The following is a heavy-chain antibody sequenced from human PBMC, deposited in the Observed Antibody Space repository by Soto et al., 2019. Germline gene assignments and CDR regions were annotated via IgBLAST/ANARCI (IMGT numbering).Heavy chain of an antibody. Sequence: QVQLVQSGAEVKKPGSSVKVSCKASGGTFSSYAISWVRQAPGQGLEWMGGIFPIFGTANYAQKFQGRVTITADESTSTAYMELSSLRSEDTAVYYCARAAYSSSWYLVDYYYGMDVWGQGTTVTVSS. CDR2: IFPIFGTA. D-gene: IGHD6-13*01. CDR3: ARAAYSSSWYLVDYYYGMDV. J-gene: IGHJ6*02. V-gene: IGHV1-69*12. CDR1: GGTFSSYA.